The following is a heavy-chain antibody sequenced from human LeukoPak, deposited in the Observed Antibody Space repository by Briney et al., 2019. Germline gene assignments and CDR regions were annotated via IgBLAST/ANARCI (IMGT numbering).Heavy chain of an antibody. J-gene: IGHJ5*02. CDR2: IRSSSSYI. CDR1: GFTFSSYS. V-gene: IGHV3-21*01. CDR3: ARDRPYDSSGYYYFSRWFDP. D-gene: IGHD3-22*01. Sequence: PGGSLRLSCAASGFTFSSYSMNWVRQAPGKRLEWVSSIRSSSSYIYYADSVKGRFTISRDNAKNSLYLQMNSLGAEDTAEYYCARDRPYDSSGYYYFSRWFDPWGQGTLVTVSS.